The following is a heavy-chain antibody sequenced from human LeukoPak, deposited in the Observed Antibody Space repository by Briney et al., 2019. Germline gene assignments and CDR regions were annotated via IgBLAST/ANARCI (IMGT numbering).Heavy chain of an antibody. Sequence: GGSLRLSCAASGFTFSNYWMTWVRQAPGKGLEWVANIRQDGGEIYSVDSVKGRFTISRDNTKNSLYPQMNSLRAEDTAVYYCARVIGYCSGGSCFPFDYWGQGTLVTVSS. D-gene: IGHD2-15*01. CDR2: IRQDGGEI. V-gene: IGHV3-7*05. CDR1: GFTFSNYW. CDR3: ARVIGYCSGGSCFPFDY. J-gene: IGHJ4*02.